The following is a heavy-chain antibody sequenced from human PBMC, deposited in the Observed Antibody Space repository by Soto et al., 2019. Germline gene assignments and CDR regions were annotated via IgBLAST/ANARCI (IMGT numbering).Heavy chain of an antibody. Sequence: QVQLQESGPGLVKPSETLSLTCTVSGGSVSSGSYYWSWIRQPPGKGLEWIGYIYYSGSTNYNPSLKSRVTISVDTSKNQFSLKLSAVTAADTAVYYCAREGWELLPQWGQGTLVTVSS. V-gene: IGHV4-61*01. D-gene: IGHD1-26*01. CDR1: GGSVSSGSYY. J-gene: IGHJ4*02. CDR3: AREGWELLPQ. CDR2: IYYSGST.